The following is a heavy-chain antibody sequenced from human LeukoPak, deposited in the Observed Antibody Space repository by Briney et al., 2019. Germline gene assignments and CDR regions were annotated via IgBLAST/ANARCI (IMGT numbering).Heavy chain of an antibody. CDR1: GGSISSSSYY. D-gene: IGHD3-3*02. V-gene: IGHV4-39*01. CDR3: ARHNKLVFLEWLLSSGFDY. CDR2: IYYSGST. Sequence: SETLSLTCTVSGGSISSSSYYWGWIRQPPGKGLEWVGRIYYSGSTYYNPSLKSRVTISVDTSKNQFSLKLSSVTAADTAVYYCARHNKLVFLEWLLSSGFDYWGQGTVVTVSS. J-gene: IGHJ4*02.